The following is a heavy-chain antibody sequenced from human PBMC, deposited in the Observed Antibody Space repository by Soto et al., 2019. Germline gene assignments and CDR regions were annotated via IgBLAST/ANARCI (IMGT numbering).Heavy chain of an antibody. J-gene: IGHJ4*02. Sequence: PGGSLRLSCAASGFTFSSYWRSWVRKAPGKGLEWVANIKQDGSEKYYVDSVKGRFTISRDNAKNSLYLQMNSLRAEDTAVYYCARESESSGYYWAYLDYWGQGTLVTVSS. CDR3: ARESESSGYYWAYLDY. D-gene: IGHD3-22*01. CDR2: IKQDGSEK. CDR1: GFTFSSYW. V-gene: IGHV3-7*01.